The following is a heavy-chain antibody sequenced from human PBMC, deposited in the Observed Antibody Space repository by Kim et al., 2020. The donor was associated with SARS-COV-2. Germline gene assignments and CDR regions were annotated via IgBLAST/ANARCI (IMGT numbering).Heavy chain of an antibody. CDR1: GFTFSAYW. D-gene: IGHD7-27*01. V-gene: IGHV3-7*01. Sequence: GGSLRLSCAPSGFTFSAYWMNWVRQVPGKGLEWVASIKHDGSEKYYVDSVTGRFTISKDNSVNSLYLQMNSLRVDDTAVYYCARGTKYRKQLLIKNWEGWFDLWGQGILVKVSS. J-gene: IGHJ5*02. CDR2: IKHDGSEK. CDR3: ARGTKYRKQLLIKNWEGWFDL.